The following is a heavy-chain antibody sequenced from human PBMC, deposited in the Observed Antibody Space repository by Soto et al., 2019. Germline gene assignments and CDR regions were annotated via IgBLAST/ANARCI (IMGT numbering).Heavy chain of an antibody. D-gene: IGHD2-2*01. V-gene: IGHV3-23*01. Sequence: EVQLLESGGGVVQPGGSLRLSCAASGFTFSDYAMSWVRQAPGKGLEWVSGISGSGSGTYTADSVGGRFTISRDNSKNTLYLQMSSRRAEDTAVYYCAKEWGIVVGTVVFPGDWGQGPLATVSS. CDR3: AKEWGIVVGTVVFPGD. CDR2: ISGSGSGT. J-gene: IGHJ4*02. CDR1: GFTFSDYA.